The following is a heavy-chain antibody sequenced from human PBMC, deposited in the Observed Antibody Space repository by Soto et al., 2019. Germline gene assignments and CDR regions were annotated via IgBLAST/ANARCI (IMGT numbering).Heavy chain of an antibody. CDR3: ARDKIKGAPDYLDS. J-gene: IGHJ4*02. CDR1: GFTFSANA. D-gene: IGHD1-26*01. Sequence: QEQLVESGGGVVQPGRSLRLSCAASGFTFSANAMHWVRQAPGKGLEWVAVIAYDGTIKIYRDSVKGRFTISRDDSKSTLYLQMNSLRPEDTAVYYCARDKIKGAPDYLDSWGQGTLVTVSS. CDR2: IAYDGTIK. V-gene: IGHV3-30-3*01.